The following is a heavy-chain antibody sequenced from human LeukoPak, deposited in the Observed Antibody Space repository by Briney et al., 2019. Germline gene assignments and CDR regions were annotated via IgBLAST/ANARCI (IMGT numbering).Heavy chain of an antibody. J-gene: IGHJ4*02. V-gene: IGHV4-4*07. CDR3: ARETAELGRSFDY. Sequence: SETLSLTCTVSGDSISSYYWSWIRQPAGKGLEWIGRIYTSGNTNYNPSLTSRVTMSVDTSKNQFSLKLTSVTAADTAVYYCARETAELGRSFDYWGQGALVTVSS. CDR2: IYTSGNT. D-gene: IGHD1-1*01. CDR1: GDSISSYY.